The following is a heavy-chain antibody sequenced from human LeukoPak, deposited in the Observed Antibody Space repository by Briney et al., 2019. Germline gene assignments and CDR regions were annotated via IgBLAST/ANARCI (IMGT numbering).Heavy chain of an antibody. CDR3: ARASDTAMVHFDY. V-gene: IGHV4-31*03. CDR1: GGSISSSSYY. D-gene: IGHD5-18*01. Sequence: SETLSLTCTVSGGSISSSSYYWGWIRQPPGKGLEWIGYIYYSGSTYYNPSLKSRVAISVDTSKNQFSLKLSSVTAADTAVYYCARASDTAMVHFDYWGQGTLVTVSS. J-gene: IGHJ4*02. CDR2: IYYSGST.